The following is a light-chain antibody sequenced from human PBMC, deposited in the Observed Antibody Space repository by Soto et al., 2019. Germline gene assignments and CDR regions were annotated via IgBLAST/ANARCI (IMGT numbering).Light chain of an antibody. CDR3: CSYTRSDTRV. V-gene: IGLV2-14*03. Sequence: QSALTQPPSVSGSPGQSITISCTGSSSDVVGFNYVSWYQQHPGNAPKLLIYEVSNRPSGVSGRFSASKSGNTASLTISGLQAEDEAYYHCCSYTRSDTRVFAGGTKVNV. CDR1: SSDVVGFNY. CDR2: EVS. J-gene: IGLJ2*01.